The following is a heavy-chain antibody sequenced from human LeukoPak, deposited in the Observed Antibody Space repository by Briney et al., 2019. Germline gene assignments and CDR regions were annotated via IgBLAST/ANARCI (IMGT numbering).Heavy chain of an antibody. J-gene: IGHJ4*02. V-gene: IGHV3-23*01. CDR3: EGHNYGGPFDY. CDR2: ISASGGST. Sequence: PGGSLRLSCAASGFTFSSSAMSWVRQVPGKGLEWVSGISASGGSTSYADSVRGRFTISRDNAKNSLYLQMNSLRDEDTAVYYCEGHNYGGPFDYWGLGTVVTVSS. CDR1: GFTFSSSA. D-gene: IGHD4/OR15-4a*01.